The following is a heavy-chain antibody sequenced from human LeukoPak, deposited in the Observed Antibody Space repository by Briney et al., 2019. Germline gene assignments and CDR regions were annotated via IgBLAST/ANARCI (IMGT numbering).Heavy chain of an antibody. D-gene: IGHD1-26*01. CDR2: IYSGGST. CDR1: GGSISSYY. J-gene: IGHJ4*02. Sequence: SETLSLTCTVSGGSISSYYWSWIRQPAGKGLEWIGRIYSGGSTNYNPSLKSRVTMSVDSSNNQFSLKLSPVTAADTAVFYCARENTGSYREFDYWGQGTLVTVSS. V-gene: IGHV4-4*07. CDR3: ARENTGSYREFDY.